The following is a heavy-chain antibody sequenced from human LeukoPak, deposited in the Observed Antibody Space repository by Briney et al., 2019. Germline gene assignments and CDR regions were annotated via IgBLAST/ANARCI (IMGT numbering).Heavy chain of an antibody. CDR2: INPNSGGT. D-gene: IGHD2-15*01. Sequence: ASVKVSCKASGYTXTGYYMHWVRQAPGQGLEWMGWINPNSGGTNYAQKFQGRVTMTRDTSISTAYMGLSRLRSDDTAVYYCARAAVVVVAATSYNWFDPWGQGTLVTVSS. J-gene: IGHJ5*02. V-gene: IGHV1-2*02. CDR3: ARAAVVVVAATSYNWFDP. CDR1: GYTXTGYY.